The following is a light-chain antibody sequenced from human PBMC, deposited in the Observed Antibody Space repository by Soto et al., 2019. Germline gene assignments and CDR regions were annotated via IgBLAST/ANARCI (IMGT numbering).Light chain of an antibody. CDR1: QSINSRY. J-gene: IGKJ3*01. V-gene: IGKV3-20*01. Sequence: EIVLTQSPGTLSLSPGERATLSCRASQSINSRYLAWYQQKPDQAPRLLIYGASSRATGIPDRFSGSGSGKDFTLTISRLEPEDFAVYYCQQFGSSPGFTFGPGTKVDIK. CDR3: QQFGSSPGFT. CDR2: GAS.